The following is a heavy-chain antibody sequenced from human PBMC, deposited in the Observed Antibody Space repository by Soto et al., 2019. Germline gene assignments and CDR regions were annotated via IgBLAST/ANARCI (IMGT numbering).Heavy chain of an antibody. CDR3: AKDIANTIVVVVAATSGFDY. D-gene: IGHD2-15*01. CDR1: GFTFDDYA. V-gene: IGHV3-9*01. Sequence: EVQLVESGGGLVQPGRSLRLSCAASGFTFDDYAMHWVWQAPGKGLEWVSGISWNSGSIGYADSVKGRFTISRDNAKNSLYLQMNSRRAEDTALYYCAKDIANTIVVVVAATSGFDYWGQGTLVTVSS. J-gene: IGHJ4*02. CDR2: ISWNSGSI.